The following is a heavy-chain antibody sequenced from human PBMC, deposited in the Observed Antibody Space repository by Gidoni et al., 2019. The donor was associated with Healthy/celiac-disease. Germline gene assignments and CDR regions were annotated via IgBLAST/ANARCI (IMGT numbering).Heavy chain of an antibody. CDR1: GYSFTSYW. V-gene: IGHV5-51*01. D-gene: IGHD3-22*01. Sequence: EVQLVQSGAEVKKPGESLKISCKGSGYSFTSYWIGWVRQMPGNGLEWMGIIYPGDSDTRYSPSFQGQVTISADKSISTAYLQWSSLKASDTAMYYCARGYYYDSSGSPRFDPWGQGTLVTVSS. CDR2: IYPGDSDT. CDR3: ARGYYYDSSGSPRFDP. J-gene: IGHJ5*02.